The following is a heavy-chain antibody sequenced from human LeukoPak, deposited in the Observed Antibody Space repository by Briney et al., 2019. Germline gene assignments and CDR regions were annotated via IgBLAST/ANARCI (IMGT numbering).Heavy chain of an antibody. J-gene: IGHJ4*02. CDR3: ARGEIWPGYFDY. D-gene: IGHD2/OR15-2a*01. CDR2: IHTSGST. Sequence: SETLSLTCTVSGGSISSYYWSWIRQPAGKGLEWIGRIHTSGSTNYNPSLKSRVTISVGTSKNQFSLKLSSVTAADTAVYYCARGEIWPGYFDYWGQGTLVTVSS. CDR1: GGSISSYY. V-gene: IGHV4-4*07.